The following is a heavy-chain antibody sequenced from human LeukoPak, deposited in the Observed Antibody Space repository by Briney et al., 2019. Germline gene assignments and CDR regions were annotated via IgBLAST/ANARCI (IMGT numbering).Heavy chain of an antibody. CDR2: INPNGGST. CDR3: VREDYGSAIKCPDY. CDR1: GYIFINYF. J-gene: IGHJ4*02. V-gene: IGHV1-46*01. D-gene: IGHD4-17*01. Sequence: ASVTVSCKASGYIFINYFIHRVRQAPGQGLEWMGLINPNGGSTTYAQKFQDRVTMTRDTSTRTVYMELSSLRSEDTAVYYCVREDYGSAIKCPDYWGQGTLVTVSS.